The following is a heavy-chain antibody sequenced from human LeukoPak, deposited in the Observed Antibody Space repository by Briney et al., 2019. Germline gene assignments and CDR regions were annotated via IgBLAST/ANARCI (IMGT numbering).Heavy chain of an antibody. Sequence: SETLSLTCSVSGGSISSYYWSWIRQPPGKGLEWIADIYHSGNTNYNPSLRSRVTTSVDTSKSQFSLKLSSVTAADTAVYYCARHRTDTYYDLLTGYYSPWGQGTLVTVSS. V-gene: IGHV4-59*08. CDR1: GGSISSYY. CDR3: ARHRTDTYYDLLTGYYSP. J-gene: IGHJ5*02. D-gene: IGHD3-9*01. CDR2: IYHSGNT.